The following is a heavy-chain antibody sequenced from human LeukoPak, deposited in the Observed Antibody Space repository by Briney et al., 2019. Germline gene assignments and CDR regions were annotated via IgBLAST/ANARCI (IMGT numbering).Heavy chain of an antibody. J-gene: IGHJ4*02. CDR2: ISWDGYST. CDR3: ARDSSGSLDY. Sequence: GGSLRLSCAASGFSFGGYTMHWVRQAPGKGLEWVSLISWDGYSTSYGDSVKGRFTISRDNNKNSLYLQMNSLRTEDTALYYCARDSSGSLDYWGQGTLVTVSS. V-gene: IGHV3-43*01. D-gene: IGHD1-26*01. CDR1: GFSFGGYT.